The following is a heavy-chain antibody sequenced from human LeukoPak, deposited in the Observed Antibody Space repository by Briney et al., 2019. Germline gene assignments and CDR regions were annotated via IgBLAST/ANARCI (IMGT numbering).Heavy chain of an antibody. J-gene: IGHJ5*01. CDR1: GFRFSSYD. CDR3: ATGGSEYRSDWFDS. CDR2: LTRTSSAT. Sequence: GGSLRLSCVGSGFRFSSYDMNWVRQAPGRGLEWLSYLTRTSSATWYADSVKGQFTIFRDNAKSSLYLQMNSLRVEDTAVYYCATGGSEYRSDWFDSWGQGILVNVAS. V-gene: IGHV3-48*01. D-gene: IGHD5-18*01.